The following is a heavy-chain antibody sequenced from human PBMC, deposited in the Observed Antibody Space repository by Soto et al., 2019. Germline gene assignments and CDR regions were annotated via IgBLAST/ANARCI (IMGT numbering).Heavy chain of an antibody. CDR3: AREIAAAGTEGDNWFDP. CDR2: INPSGGST. CDR1: GYTFTSYY. V-gene: IGHV1-46*03. J-gene: IGHJ5*02. Sequence: ASVKVSCKASGYTFTSYYMHWVRQAPGQGLEWMGIINPSGGSTSYAQKFQGRVTMTRDTSTSTVYMELSSLRSEDTAVYYCAREIAAAGTEGDNWFDPWGQGTLVTVSS. D-gene: IGHD6-13*01.